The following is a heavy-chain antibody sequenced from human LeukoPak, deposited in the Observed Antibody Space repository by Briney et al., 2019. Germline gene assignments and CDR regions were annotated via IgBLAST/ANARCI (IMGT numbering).Heavy chain of an antibody. CDR3: ARGKLWFGECLDY. Sequence: PGGSLRLSCAASGFTFSSYWMSWVRQAPGKGLEGVANIKQDGSEKYYVDSVKGRFTISRDNAKNSLYLQMNSLRAEDTAVYYCARGKLWFGECLDYWGQGTLVTVSS. V-gene: IGHV3-7*01. J-gene: IGHJ4*02. D-gene: IGHD3-10*01. CDR2: IKQDGSEK. CDR1: GFTFSSYW.